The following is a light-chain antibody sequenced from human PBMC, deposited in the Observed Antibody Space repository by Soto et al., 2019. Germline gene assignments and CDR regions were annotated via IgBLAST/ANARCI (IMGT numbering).Light chain of an antibody. V-gene: IGKV3-11*01. CDR1: QSVSSY. CDR3: QQYSNSAT. J-gene: IGKJ5*01. CDR2: DAS. Sequence: EIVLTQSPATLSLSPGERATLSCRASQSVSSYLAWYQQKPGQAPRLLIYDASSRATGIPDRFSGSGSGTDFTLTISRLEPEDSALYHCQQYSNSATFGQGTRLEIK.